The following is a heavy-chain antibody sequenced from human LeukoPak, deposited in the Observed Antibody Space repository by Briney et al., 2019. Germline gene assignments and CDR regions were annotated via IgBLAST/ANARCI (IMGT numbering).Heavy chain of an antibody. CDR1: GFTFSSYG. CDR3: ASHLRVKYSSPGAFDY. D-gene: IGHD6-6*01. V-gene: IGHV3-33*01. J-gene: IGHJ4*02. CDR2: IWYDGSNK. Sequence: GGSLRLSCAASGFTFSSYGMHWVRQAPGKGLEWVAVIWYDGSNKYYADSVKSRFTISRDNSKNTLYLQMNSLRAEDTAVYYCASHLRVKYSSPGAFDYWGQGTLVTVSS.